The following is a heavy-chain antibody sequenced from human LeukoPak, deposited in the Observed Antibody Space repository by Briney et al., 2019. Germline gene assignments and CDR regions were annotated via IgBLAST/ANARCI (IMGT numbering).Heavy chain of an antibody. V-gene: IGHV4-30-4*01. CDR2: INYSGSA. CDR3: ARVAGGANDAFDI. J-gene: IGHJ3*02. CDR1: GGSISSANYY. Sequence: PSETLSLTCTVSGGSISSANYYWSWIRQPPGKGLEWIGYINYSGSAFYNPSLESRITISVDTSKNQFSLKPSSVTAADTAVYYCARVAGGANDAFDIWGQGTMVTVSS. D-gene: IGHD4-17*01.